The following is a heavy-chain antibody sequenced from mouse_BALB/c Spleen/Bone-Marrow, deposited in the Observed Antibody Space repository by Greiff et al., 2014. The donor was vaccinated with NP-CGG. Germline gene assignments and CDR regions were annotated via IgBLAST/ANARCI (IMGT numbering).Heavy chain of an antibody. V-gene: IGHV5-17*02. CDR3: ASGGSLPGGFAY. CDR2: ISSGSNTF. J-gene: IGHJ3*01. Sequence: EVMLVESGGGLVQPGGSRKLSCAASGFTFSNFGMHWIRQAPEKGLEWVAYISSGSNTFYYTDTVKGRFTISRDNPKNTLFLQMTSLRSKDTAMYHCASGGSLPGGFAYWGQGTLVTVSA. D-gene: IGHD6-2*01. CDR1: GFTFSNFG.